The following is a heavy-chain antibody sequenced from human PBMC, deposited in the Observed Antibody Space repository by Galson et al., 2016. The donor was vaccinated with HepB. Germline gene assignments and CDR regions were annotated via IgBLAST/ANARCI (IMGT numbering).Heavy chain of an antibody. D-gene: IGHD1-1*01. CDR1: GFTVSSDY. V-gene: IGHV3-53*01. J-gene: IGHJ6*02. Sequence: SLRLSCAASGFTVSSDYMSWVRQAPGKGLEWVSVIYSNGTTYYGDSVKGRFTISRDNSKNTLYLQMDSLRDEDTAVYYCARDPGVTNDMSVWGQGTTVTVSS. CDR3: ARDPGVTNDMSV. CDR2: IYSNGTT.